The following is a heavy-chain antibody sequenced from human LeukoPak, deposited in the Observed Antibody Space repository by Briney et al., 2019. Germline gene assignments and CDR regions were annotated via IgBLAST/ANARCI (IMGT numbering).Heavy chain of an antibody. CDR3: ARGGLMESVDY. J-gene: IGHJ4*02. CDR2: ISAYNGNT. Sequence: ASVKVSCKPSGYTFTSYGFTWVRQPPGQGLEWMGWISAYNGNTNYVQKLQGRVTMSTDTSTSTVYMELRSLRSDDTAVYYCARGGLMESVDYWGQGTLVTVSS. D-gene: IGHD3-16*01. V-gene: IGHV1-18*01. CDR1: GYTFTSYG.